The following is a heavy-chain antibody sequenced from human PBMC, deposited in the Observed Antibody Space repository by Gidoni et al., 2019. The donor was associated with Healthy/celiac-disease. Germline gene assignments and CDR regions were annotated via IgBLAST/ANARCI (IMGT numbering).Heavy chain of an antibody. J-gene: IGHJ6*02. D-gene: IGHD3-9*01. CDR1: GDSVSSNSAA. CDR3: AREQHYDILTGSSRPYYYYYGMDV. CDR2: TYYRSKWYN. Sequence: QVQLQQSGPGLVKPSQTLSLTCAISGDSVSSNSAAWNWIRQSPSSGLEWLGRTYYRSKWYNDYAVSVKSRITINPDTSKNQFALQLNSVTPEDTAVYYCAREQHYDILTGSSRPYYYYYGMDVWGQGTTVTVSS. V-gene: IGHV6-1*01.